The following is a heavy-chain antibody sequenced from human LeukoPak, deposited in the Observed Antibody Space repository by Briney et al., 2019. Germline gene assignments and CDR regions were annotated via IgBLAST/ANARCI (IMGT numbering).Heavy chain of an antibody. Sequence: GGSLRLSCAASGFIFSSYEMNWVRQAPGKGLEWVSYISSSGSTIYYADSVKGRFTISRDNAKNSLYLQMNSLRAEDTAVYYCARRYYDSSGYNSVDYWGQGTLVTVSS. CDR1: GFIFSSYE. CDR2: ISSSGSTI. CDR3: ARRYYDSSGYNSVDY. D-gene: IGHD3-22*01. V-gene: IGHV3-48*03. J-gene: IGHJ4*02.